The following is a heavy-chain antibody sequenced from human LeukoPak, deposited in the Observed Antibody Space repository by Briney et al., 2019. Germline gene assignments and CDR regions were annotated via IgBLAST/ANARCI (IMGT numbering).Heavy chain of an antibody. CDR2: IRASSSLI. V-gene: IGHV3-48*04. J-gene: IGHJ3*01. CDR1: GFDFSASS. Sequence: GGSLRLSCVASGFDFSASSFNYIRQAPGKGLGWVSYIRASSSLISYADSVRGRFTISRDDAKKSVFLQMHSLRADDTAVYYCAREASLGWGQGTVVTVSS. CDR3: AREASLG.